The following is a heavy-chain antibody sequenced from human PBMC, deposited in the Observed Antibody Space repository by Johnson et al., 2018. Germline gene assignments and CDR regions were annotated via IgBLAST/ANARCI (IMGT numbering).Heavy chain of an antibody. CDR3: ASPPNCRGGSCYGYYYYYYMDA. V-gene: IGHV4-34*01. Sequence: QVQLQQWGAGLLKPSETLSLTCAVYGGSFSGYYWSWIRRPPGKGLEWIGEINHSGSTNYNPSLKSRVTISVDTSKNQFSLKLSSVTASDTAVYYCASPPNCRGGSCYGYYYYYYMDAWGKGTTVTVSS. J-gene: IGHJ6*03. CDR2: INHSGST. CDR1: GGSFSGYY. D-gene: IGHD2-15*01.